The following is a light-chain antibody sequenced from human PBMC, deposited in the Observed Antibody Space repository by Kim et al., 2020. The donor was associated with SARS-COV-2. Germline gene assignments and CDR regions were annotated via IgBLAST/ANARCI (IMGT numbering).Light chain of an antibody. V-gene: IGLV2-14*01. CDR3: GSHASGSTWV. J-gene: IGLJ2*01. Sequence: QSALTQPASVSGSPGQSITISCTGTSSDIGGYNHVSWYQQYPGKAPKLMIYDVNKRPSGVSNRFSGSKSGNTASLTISGLQTDDESDYYCGSHASGSTWVFGGGTKVTV. CDR2: DVN. CDR1: SSDIGGYNH.